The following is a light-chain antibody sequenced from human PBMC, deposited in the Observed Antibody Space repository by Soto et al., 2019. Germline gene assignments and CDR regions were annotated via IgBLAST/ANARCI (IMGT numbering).Light chain of an antibody. Sequence: QSALTQPPSTSGSPGQSVTISCTGTSSDVGGYNYVSWYQQHPGKAPKLMIYEVSKRPSGVPDRFSGSKSGNTASLTVSGLQAEDEAEYHCSSYAGSNNLWVFGGGTKLTVL. CDR3: SSYAGSNNLWV. CDR2: EVS. J-gene: IGLJ3*02. CDR1: SSDVGGYNY. V-gene: IGLV2-8*01.